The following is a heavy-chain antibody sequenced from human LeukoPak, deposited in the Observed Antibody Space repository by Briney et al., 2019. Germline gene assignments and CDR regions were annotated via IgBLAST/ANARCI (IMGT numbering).Heavy chain of an antibody. Sequence: GGSLRLSCAASGFTFSSYAMSWVRQAPGEGLEWVSAISGSGGSTYYADAVKGRFTISRDNSKNTLYLQMNSLRAEDTAVYYCARPLDVLRYFDPFYPWGQGTLVTVSS. D-gene: IGHD3-9*01. J-gene: IGHJ5*02. V-gene: IGHV3-23*01. CDR2: ISGSGGST. CDR1: GFTFSSYA. CDR3: ARPLDVLRYFDPFYP.